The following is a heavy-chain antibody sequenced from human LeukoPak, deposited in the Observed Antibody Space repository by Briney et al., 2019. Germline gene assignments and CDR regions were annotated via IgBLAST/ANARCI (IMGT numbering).Heavy chain of an antibody. J-gene: IGHJ4*02. Sequence: GGSLRLSCAASGFTFTSYWMYWVRQAPGKGLEWVADIKEDGGEKYYVDSVKGRFTISRDKAKNSLYLQMNSLRAEDTAVYYCARSSYYCFDYWGQGTLVTVSS. CDR2: IKEDGGEK. CDR3: ARSSYYCFDY. CDR1: GFTFTSYW. V-gene: IGHV3-7*01. D-gene: IGHD2-21*01.